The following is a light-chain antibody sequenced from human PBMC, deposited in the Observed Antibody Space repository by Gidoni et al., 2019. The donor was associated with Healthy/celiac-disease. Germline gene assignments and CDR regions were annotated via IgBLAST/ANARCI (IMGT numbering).Light chain of an antibody. CDR3: QQSYSTPQMYT. V-gene: IGKV1-39*01. J-gene: IGKJ2*01. CDR1: QSISSY. Sequence: DIQMTQSPSSLSASVGNRVTITSRASQSISSYLNWYQQKPGKAPKLLIYAASSLQSGVPSRFSGSGSGTDFTLTISSLQPEDFATYYCQQSYSTPQMYTFGQGTKLEIK. CDR2: AAS.